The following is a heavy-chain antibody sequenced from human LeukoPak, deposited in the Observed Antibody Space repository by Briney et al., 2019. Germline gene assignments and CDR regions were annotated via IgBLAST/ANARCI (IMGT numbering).Heavy chain of an antibody. Sequence: ASVKVSCKASGYTFTSYYMHWVRQAPGQGLEWMGGIIPIFGTANYAQKFQGRVTITADESTSTAYMELSSLRSEDTAVYYCARGYTAMVLGEFDYWGQGTLVTVSS. CDR3: ARGYTAMVLGEFDY. D-gene: IGHD5-18*01. CDR2: IIPIFGTA. V-gene: IGHV1-69*13. J-gene: IGHJ4*02. CDR1: GYTFTSYY.